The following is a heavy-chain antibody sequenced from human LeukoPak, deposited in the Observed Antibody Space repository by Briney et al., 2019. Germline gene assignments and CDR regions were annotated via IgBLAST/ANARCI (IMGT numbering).Heavy chain of an antibody. V-gene: IGHV3-30*18. CDR2: ISYDGSNK. CDR3: VKGYSYGTYFDY. J-gene: IGHJ4*02. D-gene: IGHD5-18*01. CDR1: GFTFSSYG. Sequence: GGSLRLSCAASGFTFSSYGMHWVRQAPGKGLEWVAVISYDGSNKYYADSVKGRFTISRDNSKNTLYLQMNSLRAEDTAVYYCVKGYSYGTYFDYWGQGTLVTVSS.